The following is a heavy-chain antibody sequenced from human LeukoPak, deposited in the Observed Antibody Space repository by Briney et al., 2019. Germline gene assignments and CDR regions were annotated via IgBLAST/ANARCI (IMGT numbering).Heavy chain of an antibody. D-gene: IGHD2-2*01. CDR2: SITIVGRA. Sequence: VKVSCKAAGGTFISYAVSWVGQAPGQGVEWMGRSITIVGRANNAQKFEGRVTITADKSTSTAYMALSSLRSAYTAVYYCARDRTSIWYFDSWGQGTLVTVSS. CDR1: GGTFISYA. J-gene: IGHJ4*02. CDR3: ARDRTSIWYFDS. V-gene: IGHV1-69*04.